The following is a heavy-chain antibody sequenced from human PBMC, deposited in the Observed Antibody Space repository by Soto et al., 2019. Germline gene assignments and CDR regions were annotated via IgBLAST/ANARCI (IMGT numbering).Heavy chain of an antibody. CDR1: GFTFSSYE. CDR3: ARVLERGGYGMDV. V-gene: IGHV3-48*03. D-gene: IGHD3-3*01. J-gene: IGHJ6*02. Sequence: PGGSLRLSCAASGFTFSSYEMNWVRQAPGKGLEWVSYITTTGNTRRYADSVKGRFTISRDNANNSLYLQVNSLRADDTAVYYCARVLERGGYGMDVWGQGTTVTVSS. CDR2: ITTTGNTR.